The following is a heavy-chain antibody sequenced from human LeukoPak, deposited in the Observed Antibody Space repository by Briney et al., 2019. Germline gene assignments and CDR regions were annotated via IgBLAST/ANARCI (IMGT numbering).Heavy chain of an antibody. CDR2: INPSGGST. J-gene: IGHJ5*02. Sequence: ASVKVSCKASGYTFTSYYMHWVRQAPGQGLEWMGIINPSGGSTSYAQKFQGRVTMTRDTSTSTVYMELSSLRSEDTAVYYCARDRWDWNDSVIWFDPWGQGTLVTVSS. D-gene: IGHD1-1*01. CDR1: GYTFTSYY. CDR3: ARDRWDWNDSVIWFDP. V-gene: IGHV1-46*01.